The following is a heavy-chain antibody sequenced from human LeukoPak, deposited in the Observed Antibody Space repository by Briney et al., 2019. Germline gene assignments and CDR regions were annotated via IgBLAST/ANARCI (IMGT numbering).Heavy chain of an antibody. Sequence: ASVKVSRKASGYTFTSYYMHWVRQAPGQGLEWMGIINPSGGSTSYAQKFQGRVTMARDTSTSTVYMELSSLRSEDTAVYYCARRAFGHGAAFDYWGQGTLVTVSS. CDR3: ARRAFGHGAAFDY. CDR2: INPSGGST. D-gene: IGHD6-25*01. CDR1: GYTFTSYY. J-gene: IGHJ4*02. V-gene: IGHV1-46*01.